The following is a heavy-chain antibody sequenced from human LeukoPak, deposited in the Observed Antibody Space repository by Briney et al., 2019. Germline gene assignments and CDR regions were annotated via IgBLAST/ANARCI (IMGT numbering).Heavy chain of an antibody. J-gene: IGHJ4*02. V-gene: IGHV1-2*02. Sequence: GASVKVSCKASGYTFTGYHMHWVRQAPGQGLEWMGWINTKSGGTNYAQKSQGRVTLTRDTSISTAYLELSRLTSDDTAVYSCARDDPGYSSQFAYWGQGTLVTVSS. CDR1: GYTFTGYH. D-gene: IGHD5-12*01. CDR2: INTKSGGT. CDR3: ARDDPGYSSQFAY.